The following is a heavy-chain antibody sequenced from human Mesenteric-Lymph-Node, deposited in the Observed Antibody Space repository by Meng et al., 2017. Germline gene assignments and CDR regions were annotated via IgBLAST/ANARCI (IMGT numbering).Heavy chain of an antibody. D-gene: IGHD3-16*01. Sequence: ASVKVSCKASGGTFSSYAISWVRQAPGQGLEWMGWISAYNGNTNYAQKLQGRVTMTTDTSTSTAYMELRSLRSDDTAVYYCARGITSDSWGRKGEYFDLWGRGTRVTVSS. J-gene: IGHJ2*01. V-gene: IGHV1-18*01. CDR3: ARGITSDSWGRKGEYFDL. CDR1: GGTFSSYA. CDR2: ISAYNGNT.